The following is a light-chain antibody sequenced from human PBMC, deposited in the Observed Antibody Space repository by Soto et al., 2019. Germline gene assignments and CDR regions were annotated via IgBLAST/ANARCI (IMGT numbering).Light chain of an antibody. CDR3: QSYDSSLSGYVV. V-gene: IGLV1-40*01. J-gene: IGLJ2*01. Sequence: QSVLTRPPSVSGAPGQRVTISCTGSSSNIGAGYDIHWYQQLPGPAPKLLIYGNSNRPSGVPDRFSGSKSGTSASRALTGLQAEDWADYYRQSYDSSLSGYVVFGGGTKLTVL. CDR1: SSNIGAGYD. CDR2: GNS.